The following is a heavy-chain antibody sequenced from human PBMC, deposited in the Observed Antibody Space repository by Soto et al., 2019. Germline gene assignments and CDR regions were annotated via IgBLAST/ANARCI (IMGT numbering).Heavy chain of an antibody. CDR2: IDPSDSYT. V-gene: IGHV5-10-1*01. CDR1: GYIFSKYW. CDR3: VRSLTYYYDSGGYSPFDY. J-gene: IGHJ4*02. D-gene: IGHD3-22*01. Sequence: PGESLKISCKSSGYIFSKYWIGWVRQMPGKGLEWMGRIDPSDSYTNYSPSFQGHVTISADKSISTAYLQWSSLKASDTAMYYCVRSLTYYYDSGGYSPFDYWGQGTLVTVSS.